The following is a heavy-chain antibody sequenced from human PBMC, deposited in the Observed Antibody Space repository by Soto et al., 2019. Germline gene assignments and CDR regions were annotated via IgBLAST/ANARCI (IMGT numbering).Heavy chain of an antibody. CDR1: GFTFSSYA. CDR3: AKDRASYYYDSSGYYLFDY. Sequence: PGGSLRLSCAASGFTFSSYAMSWVRQAPGKGLEWVSAISGGGGSTYYADSVKGRLTISRDNSKNTLYLQMNSLRAEDTAVYYCAKDRASYYYDSSGYYLFDYWGQGTLVTVSS. V-gene: IGHV3-23*01. D-gene: IGHD3-22*01. CDR2: ISGGGGST. J-gene: IGHJ4*02.